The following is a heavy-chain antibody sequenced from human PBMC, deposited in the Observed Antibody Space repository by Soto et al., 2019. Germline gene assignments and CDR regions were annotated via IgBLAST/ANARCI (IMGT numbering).Heavy chain of an antibody. V-gene: IGHV4-31*03. J-gene: IGHJ6*02. D-gene: IGHD3-9*01. CDR3: ARDRLNILTGYPYHYYGMDV. CDR2: IYYSGST. CDR1: GGSISSGGYY. Sequence: SETLSLTCTVSGGSISSGGYYWSWIRQHPGKGLEWIGYIYYSGSTYYNPSLKSRVTISVDTSKNQFSLKLSSVTAADTAVYYCARDRLNILTGYPYHYYGMDVWGQGTTVTVS.